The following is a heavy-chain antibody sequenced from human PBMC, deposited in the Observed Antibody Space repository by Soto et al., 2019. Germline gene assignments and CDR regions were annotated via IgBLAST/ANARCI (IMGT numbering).Heavy chain of an antibody. D-gene: IGHD3-10*01. CDR1: GYTFTGYY. Sequence: ASVKVSCKASGYTFTGYYMHWVRQAPGQGLEWMGWINPNSGGTNYAQKFQGWVTMTRDTSISTAYMELSRLRSDDTAVYYCAREGARGFGEIRTPNKNWFDPWGQGTLVTVSS. CDR3: AREGARGFGEIRTPNKNWFDP. V-gene: IGHV1-2*04. CDR2: INPNSGGT. J-gene: IGHJ5*02.